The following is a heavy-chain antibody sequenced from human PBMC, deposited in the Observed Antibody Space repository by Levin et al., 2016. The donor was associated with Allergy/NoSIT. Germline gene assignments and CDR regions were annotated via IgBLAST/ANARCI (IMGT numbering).Heavy chain of an antibody. D-gene: IGHD6-19*01. Sequence: WVRQAPGQGLEWMGWINPNSGGTNYAQKFQGRVTMTRDTSISTAYMELSRLRSDDTAVYYCARAHSSGWHHGTLDAFDIWGQGTMVTVSS. CDR2: INPNSGGT. CDR3: ARAHSSGWHHGTLDAFDI. J-gene: IGHJ3*02. V-gene: IGHV1-2*02.